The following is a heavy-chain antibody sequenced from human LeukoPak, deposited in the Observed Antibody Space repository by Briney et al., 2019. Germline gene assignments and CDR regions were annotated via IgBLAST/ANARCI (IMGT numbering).Heavy chain of an antibody. CDR2: ISSSSSYI. D-gene: IGHD1-26*01. CDR3: ARLSGSYFGLDC. CDR1: GFTFSSYS. J-gene: IGHJ4*02. V-gene: IGHV3-21*01. Sequence: GGSLRLSCAASGFTFSSYSMNWVRQAPGKGLEWVSSISSSSSYIYYADSVKGRFTISRDNAKNSLYLQMNSLRAEDTAVYYCARLSGSYFGLDCWGQGTLVTVSS.